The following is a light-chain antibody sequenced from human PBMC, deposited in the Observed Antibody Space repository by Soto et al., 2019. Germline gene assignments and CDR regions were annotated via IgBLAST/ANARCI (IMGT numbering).Light chain of an antibody. Sequence: DVVMTQSPISLPVTLGQPASISCRSSQSLVHSNGDTFLNWFQQRPGQSARRLLYKVSDRDSGVPDRFSCSGSGTDFTLRSSRVEAEDVGVYYCMQGTHWAYTVGQWTKLEIE. CDR1: QSLVHSNGDTF. CDR3: MQGTHWAYT. V-gene: IGKV2-30*02. J-gene: IGKJ2*01. CDR2: KVS.